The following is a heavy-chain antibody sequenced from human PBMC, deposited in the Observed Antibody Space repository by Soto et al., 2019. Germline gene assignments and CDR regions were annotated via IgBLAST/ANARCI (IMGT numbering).Heavy chain of an antibody. CDR2: IIPVLGVE. Sequence: SVKVSCKASGGSFSSYIVSWVRQAPGQGLEWMGRIIPVLGVEYYAQKFQGRVTITADESTSTAYMELSSLRSEDTAVYYCARLYPDTVTTGWWDYYGMDVWGQGTTVTVSS. J-gene: IGHJ6*02. D-gene: IGHD4-4*01. CDR1: GGSFSSYI. V-gene: IGHV1-69*02. CDR3: ARLYPDTVTTGWWDYYGMDV.